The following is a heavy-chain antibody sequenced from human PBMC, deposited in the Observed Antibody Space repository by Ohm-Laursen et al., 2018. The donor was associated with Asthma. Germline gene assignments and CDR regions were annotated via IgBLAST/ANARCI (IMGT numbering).Heavy chain of an antibody. D-gene: IGHD1-26*01. Sequence: SLRLSCAASGFIFSSYGMHWVRQPPGKGLEWLAMISYDGRNKFYTESVQGRLAISRDNSKNTLYLQMNSLRAEDTAVYYCARDQAGLSGSIDYWGQGTLVTVSS. CDR2: ISYDGRNK. CDR1: GFIFSSYG. V-gene: IGHV3-33*05. J-gene: IGHJ4*02. CDR3: ARDQAGLSGSIDY.